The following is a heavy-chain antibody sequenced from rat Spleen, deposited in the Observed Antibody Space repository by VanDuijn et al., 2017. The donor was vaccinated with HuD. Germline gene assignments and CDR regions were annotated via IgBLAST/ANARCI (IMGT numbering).Heavy chain of an antibody. CDR2: ITDTGGYT. Sequence: EVYLVESGGGLVQPGRSLKLSCAASGFTFNNYWMTWIRQAPGQGLEWVASITDTGGYTYYPDSVKGRFTISRDNAKSTIYLQMDSLRSEDTATYYCARHGATVATFDYWGQGVMVTVSS. J-gene: IGHJ2*01. V-gene: IGHV5-31*01. CDR3: ARHGATVATFDY. CDR1: GFTFNNYW. D-gene: IGHD1-8*01.